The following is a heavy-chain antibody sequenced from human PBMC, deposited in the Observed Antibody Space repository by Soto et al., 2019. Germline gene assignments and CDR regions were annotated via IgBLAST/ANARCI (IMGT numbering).Heavy chain of an antibody. D-gene: IGHD3-10*01. V-gene: IGHV4-31*03. J-gene: IGHJ4*02. CDR3: ARPVPHRSSPIDF. CDR1: GGSISSGDYY. Sequence: SETLSLTCTVSGGSISSGDYYWSWIRQRPGAGLEWIGYLSYSGSTYYNPSLQSRVTTSVDTSKNQFSLTLNSVTAADTAVYYCARPVPHRSSPIDFWGQGTLVTVSS. CDR2: LSYSGST.